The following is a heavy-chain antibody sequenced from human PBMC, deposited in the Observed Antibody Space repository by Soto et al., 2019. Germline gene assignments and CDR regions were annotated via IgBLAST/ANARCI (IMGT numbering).Heavy chain of an antibody. D-gene: IGHD5-18*01. CDR3: AKWDTTMNAFDI. J-gene: IGHJ3*02. V-gene: IGHV4-59*01. CDR2: SHYTGAS. Sequence: SETLSLTCAVAGGSISSYFWNWIRQTAGKGLEWIGCSHYTGASSYNPSLKSRVTMTLDTSESQFSLSMTSVTAADTALYFCAKWDTTMNAFDIWGPGTMVTVSS. CDR1: GGSISSYF.